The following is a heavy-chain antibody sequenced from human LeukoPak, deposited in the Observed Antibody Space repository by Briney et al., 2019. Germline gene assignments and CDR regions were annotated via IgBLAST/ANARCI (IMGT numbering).Heavy chain of an antibody. D-gene: IGHD1-26*01. CDR2: INHSGST. CDR3: ARMGATASFFQH. J-gene: IGHJ1*01. Sequence: SETLSLTCAVYGGSFSGYYWSWIRQPPGKGLEWIGEINHSGSTNYNPSLKSRVTISVDTSKNQFSPKLSSVTAADTAVYYCARMGATASFFQHWGRGTLVTVSS. CDR1: GGSFSGYY. V-gene: IGHV4-34*01.